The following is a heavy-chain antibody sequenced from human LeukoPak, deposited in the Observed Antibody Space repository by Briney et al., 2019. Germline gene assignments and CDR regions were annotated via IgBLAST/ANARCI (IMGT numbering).Heavy chain of an antibody. Sequence: SETLSLTCTVSGGSISSGGYYWSWIRQHPGKGLEWIGYIYYSGSTYYNPSLKSRVTISVDTSKNQFSLKLSSVTAADTAVYYCARGRFVLRFLEWLGNYFDYWGQGTLVTVSS. J-gene: IGHJ4*02. D-gene: IGHD3-3*01. CDR1: GGSISSGGYY. CDR2: IYYSGST. CDR3: ARGRFVLRFLEWLGNYFDY. V-gene: IGHV4-30-4*08.